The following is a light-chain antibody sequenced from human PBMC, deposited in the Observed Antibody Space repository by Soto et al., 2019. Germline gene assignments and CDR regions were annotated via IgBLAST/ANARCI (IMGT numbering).Light chain of an antibody. Sequence: DIVMTQSPDSLAVSLGERATINCKSSQSVLYSSNNKNYLAWYQQKPGQPPKLLIHWASTRESGVPDRFGGSGSGTDFTLTISSLQAEDVAVYYCQQYYPTPPCTFGQGTKLEIK. J-gene: IGKJ2*02. CDR2: WAS. CDR3: QQYYPTPPCT. V-gene: IGKV4-1*01. CDR1: QSVLYSSNNKNY.